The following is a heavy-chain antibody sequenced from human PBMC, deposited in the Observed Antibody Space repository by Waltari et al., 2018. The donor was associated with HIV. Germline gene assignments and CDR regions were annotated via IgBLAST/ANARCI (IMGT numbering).Heavy chain of an antibody. CDR3: ARGVGSAYYFDH. CDR1: GFTFSSYW. J-gene: IGHJ4*02. V-gene: IGHV3-74*01. CDR2: INTDGGGT. D-gene: IGHD1-26*01. Sequence: EVQLVESGGGLVQPGGSLRLSCTASGFTFSSYWMHWVRQAPGKGLVWVSVINTDGGGTNYADSVKGRFTISRDNAKNTLYLQMNSLRAEDTAVYYCARGVGSAYYFDHWGQGTLVTVSS.